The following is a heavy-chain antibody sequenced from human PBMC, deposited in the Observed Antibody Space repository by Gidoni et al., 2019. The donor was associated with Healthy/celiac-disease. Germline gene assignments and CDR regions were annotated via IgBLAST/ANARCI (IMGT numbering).Heavy chain of an antibody. CDR1: GFTVSSYA. V-gene: IGHV3-23*01. Sequence: EVQLLESGGGLVQPGGSLRLSCAASGFTVSSYAMSWVRQAPGKGLEWVSAISGSGGSTYYADSVKGRFTISRDNSKNTLYLQMNSLRAEDTAVYYCAKVVRFLEWLAYFDYWGQGTLVTVSS. CDR2: ISGSGGST. D-gene: IGHD3-3*01. J-gene: IGHJ4*02. CDR3: AKVVRFLEWLAYFDY.